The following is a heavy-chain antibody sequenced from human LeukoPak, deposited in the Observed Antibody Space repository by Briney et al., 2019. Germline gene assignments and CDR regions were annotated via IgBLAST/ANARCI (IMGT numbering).Heavy chain of an antibody. Sequence: GESLKISCKGSGYRFTSYWIGWGRQMPGKGLEWMGIIYPGDSDTRYSPSFQGQVTISADKSISTAYLQWSSLKASDTAMYYCARPVAAAYDAFDIWGQGTMVTVSS. CDR3: ARPVAAAYDAFDI. J-gene: IGHJ3*02. V-gene: IGHV5-51*01. D-gene: IGHD6-13*01. CDR2: IYPGDSDT. CDR1: GYRFTSYW.